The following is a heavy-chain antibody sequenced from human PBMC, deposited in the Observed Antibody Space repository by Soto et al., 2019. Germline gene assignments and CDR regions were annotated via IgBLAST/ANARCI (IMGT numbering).Heavy chain of an antibody. V-gene: IGHV4-30-2*01. Sequence: QLQLQESGSGLVKPSQTLSLTCAVSGGSISSGGYSWTWIRQPPGKGLEWIGYIYHSGNTYYNPPITSRVTISGDRSKNQFTLNLSSVTAADTAVYYCASNVAADDALDVCGQGTMVTVSS. J-gene: IGHJ3*01. D-gene: IGHD2-15*01. CDR3: ASNVAADDALDV. CDR1: GGSISSGGYS. CDR2: IYHSGNT.